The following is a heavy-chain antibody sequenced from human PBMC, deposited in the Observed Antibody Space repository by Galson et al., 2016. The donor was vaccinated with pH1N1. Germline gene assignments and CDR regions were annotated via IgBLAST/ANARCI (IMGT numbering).Heavy chain of an antibody. J-gene: IGHJ6*03. CDR3: AKDFKGYFYYMDV. CDR1: GFSFDDYA. CDR2: INWKSNNI. Sequence: SLRLSCAASGFSFDDYAMHWVRQAPGKGLEWVSGINWKSNNIVYADSVKGRFSISRDNAKRSLFLEMNCLRVEDTALYYCAKDFKGYFYYMDVWGKGTTVTVSS. V-gene: IGHV3-9*01.